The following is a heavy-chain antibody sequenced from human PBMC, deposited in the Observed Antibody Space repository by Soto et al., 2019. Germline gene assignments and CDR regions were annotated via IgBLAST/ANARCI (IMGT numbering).Heavy chain of an antibody. D-gene: IGHD6-13*01. Sequence: ESLKISCKGSGYSFTSYWIGWVRQMPGKGLEWMGIIYPGDSDTRYSPSFQGQVTISADKSISTAYLQWSSLKASDTAMYYCARLHPHHIAAALENWYDPWGQGTLVTVSS. CDR2: IYPGDSDT. J-gene: IGHJ5*02. CDR3: ARLHPHHIAAALENWYDP. CDR1: GYSFTSYW. V-gene: IGHV5-51*01.